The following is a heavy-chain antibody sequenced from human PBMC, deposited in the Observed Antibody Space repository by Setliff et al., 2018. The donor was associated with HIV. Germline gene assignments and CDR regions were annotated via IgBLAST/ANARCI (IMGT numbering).Heavy chain of an antibody. CDR1: GGSFSGYY. Sequence: SETLSLTCAVYGGSFSGYYWGWIRQPPGKGLEWIGSIYYSGSTYYNPSLKSRVTISVDTSKNQFSLKLSSVTAAGAAVYYCARTAQSLWFGEKNHAFDIWGQGTMVTVSS. J-gene: IGHJ3*02. D-gene: IGHD3-10*01. V-gene: IGHV4-39*07. CDR2: IYYSGST. CDR3: ARTAQSLWFGEKNHAFDI.